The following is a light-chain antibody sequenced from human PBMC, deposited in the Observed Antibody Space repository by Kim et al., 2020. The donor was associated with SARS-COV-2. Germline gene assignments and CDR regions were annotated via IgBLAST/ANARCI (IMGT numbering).Light chain of an antibody. CDR2: YDT. V-gene: IGLV3-21*04. CDR3: QVWDSGSDQWV. CDR1: DIGTKS. J-gene: IGLJ3*02. Sequence: APGKTATITCGGDDIGTKSVHWDQQKPGQAPVLVIYYDTDRPSGIPERFSASNSGNTATLTVSRVEAGDEADYYCQVWDSGSDQWVFGGGTKVTVL.